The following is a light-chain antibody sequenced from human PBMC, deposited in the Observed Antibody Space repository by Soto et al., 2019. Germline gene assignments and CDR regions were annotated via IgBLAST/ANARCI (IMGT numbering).Light chain of an antibody. CDR2: AAS. J-gene: IGKJ1*01. V-gene: IGKV1-39*01. Sequence: DLQMTQSPASLSAFVGDRVSIACRASQSISGYLNWYLQRPGEAPKLLIYAASDLQSGVPSRFSGSGSGTEFILTISSLQPEDSATYYCQQSDTIPWTFGRGTRVEIK. CDR1: QSISGY. CDR3: QQSDTIPWT.